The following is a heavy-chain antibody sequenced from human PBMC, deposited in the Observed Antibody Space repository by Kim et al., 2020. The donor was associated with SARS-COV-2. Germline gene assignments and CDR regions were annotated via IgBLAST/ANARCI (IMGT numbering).Heavy chain of an antibody. CDR3: ASGRLRRVTTYENFDY. CDR1: GGTFSSYA. D-gene: IGHD4-17*01. CDR2: IIPIFGTA. Sequence: SVKVSCKASGGTFSSYAISWVRQAPGQGLEWMGGIIPIFGTANYAQKFQGRVTITADESTSTAYMELSSLRSEDTAVYYCASGRLRRVTTYENFDYWGQGTLVTVSS. V-gene: IGHV1-69*13. J-gene: IGHJ4*02.